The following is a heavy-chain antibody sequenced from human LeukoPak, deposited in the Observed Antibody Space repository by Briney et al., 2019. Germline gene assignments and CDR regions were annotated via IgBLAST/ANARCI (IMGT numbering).Heavy chain of an antibody. CDR3: ARGGWYVN. Sequence: GGSLRLSCAASGFTFSHYALSWVRQAPGKGLEWVSSISSSSSYIYYADSVKGRFTISRDNAKNSLYLQMNSLRAEDTAVYYCARGGWYVNWGQGTLVTVSS. CDR1: GFTFSHYA. D-gene: IGHD6-19*01. V-gene: IGHV3-21*01. J-gene: IGHJ4*02. CDR2: ISSSSSYI.